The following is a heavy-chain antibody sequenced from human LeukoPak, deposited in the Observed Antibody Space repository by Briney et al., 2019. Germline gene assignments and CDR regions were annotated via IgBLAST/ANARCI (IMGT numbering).Heavy chain of an antibody. CDR2: IYPGDSDT. J-gene: IGHJ4*02. D-gene: IGHD6-19*01. V-gene: IGHV5-51*01. Sequence: GESLKISCKGSGYSFTSYWIGWVRQMPGKGLEWMGIIYPGDSDTTYSPSFQGQVTISADKSISTAYPQWSSLKASDTAMYYCARLVDTPSAVAGPFDYWGQGTLVTVSS. CDR3: ARLVDTPSAVAGPFDY. CDR1: GYSFTSYW.